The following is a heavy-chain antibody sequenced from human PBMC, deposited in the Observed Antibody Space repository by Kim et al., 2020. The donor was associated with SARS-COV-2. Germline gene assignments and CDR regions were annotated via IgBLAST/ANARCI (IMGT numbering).Heavy chain of an antibody. J-gene: IGHJ5*02. V-gene: IGHV3-30*18. D-gene: IGHD3-9*01. CDR1: GFTFSSYG. CDR3: AKAQSPLRYFDWWSSAGFDH. Sequence: GGSLRLSCAASGFTFSSYGMHWVRQAPGKGLEWVAVISYDGSNKYYADSVKGRFTISRDNSKNTLYLQMNSLRAEDTAVYYCAKAQSPLRYFDWWSSAGFDHWGQGTLVTVSS. CDR2: ISYDGSNK.